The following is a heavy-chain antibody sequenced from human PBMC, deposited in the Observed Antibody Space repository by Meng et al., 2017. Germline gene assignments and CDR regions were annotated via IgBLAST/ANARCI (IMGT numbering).Heavy chain of an antibody. CDR3: ARVEWELLGWYFDY. V-gene: IGHV3-7*04. CDR2: IKQDGSEK. CDR1: GFTFSSYW. Sequence: GESLKISCAASGFTFSSYWMSWVRQAPGKGLEWVANIKQDGSEKYYVDSVKGRFTISRDNDKNSLYLQMNSLRAEDTAVYYCARVEWELLGWYFDYWGQGTLVTVSS. D-gene: IGHD1-26*01. J-gene: IGHJ4*02.